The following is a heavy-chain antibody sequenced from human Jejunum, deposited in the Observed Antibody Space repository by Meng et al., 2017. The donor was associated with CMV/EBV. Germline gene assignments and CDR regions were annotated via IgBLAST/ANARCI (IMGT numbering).Heavy chain of an antibody. CDR3: ARGSIFVSFDS. J-gene: IGHJ4*02. CDR2: IHDTGST. Sequence: VELEESGPGRVKPSTTLSLTCSVSGGSIGSGDYYWSWIRQPPGKGLEWIGYIHDTGSTYYNPSLKSRVDISLGTSRNHFSLTLSSVTAEDTAVYFCARGSIFVSFDSWGQGTLVTVSS. CDR1: GGSIGSGDYY. V-gene: IGHV4-30-4*08. D-gene: IGHD3-3*01.